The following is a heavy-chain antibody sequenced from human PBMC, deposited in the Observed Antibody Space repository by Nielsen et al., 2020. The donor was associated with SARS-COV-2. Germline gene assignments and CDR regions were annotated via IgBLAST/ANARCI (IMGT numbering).Heavy chain of an antibody. CDR3: ARYYGSGRRWFDP. J-gene: IGHJ5*02. CDR2: INPSGGST. D-gene: IGHD3-10*01. Sequence: ASVKVSCKASGYTFTSYGISWVRQAPGQGLEWMGIINPSGGSTSYAQKFQGRVTMTRDTSTSTVYMELSSLRSEDTAVYYCARYYGSGRRWFDPWGQGTLVTVSS. V-gene: IGHV1-46*01. CDR1: GYTFTSYG.